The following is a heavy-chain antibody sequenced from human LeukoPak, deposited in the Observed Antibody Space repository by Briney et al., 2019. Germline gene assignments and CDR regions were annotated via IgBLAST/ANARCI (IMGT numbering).Heavy chain of an antibody. CDR3: ARSPAYYYGSGSYFP. D-gene: IGHD3-10*01. V-gene: IGHV4-34*01. Sequence: SETLSLTCAVYGGSFSGYYWSWIRQPPGKGLEWIGEINHSGSTNYNPSLKSRVTISVDTSKNQFSLKLSSVTAADTAVYYCARSPAYYYGSGSYFPWGQGTLVTVSS. CDR2: INHSGST. CDR1: GGSFSGYY. J-gene: IGHJ5*02.